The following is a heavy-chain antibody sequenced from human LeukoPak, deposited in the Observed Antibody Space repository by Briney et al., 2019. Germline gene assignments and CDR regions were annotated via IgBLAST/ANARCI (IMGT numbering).Heavy chain of an antibody. CDR3: ARPATYTADDY. J-gene: IGHJ4*02. CDR2: IYYSGST. D-gene: IGHD3-16*01. CDR1: GGSISSSSYY. V-gene: IGHV4-39*01. Sequence: SETLSLTCTVSGGSISSSSYYWGWIRQPPGKGLEWIGSIYYSGSTYHNPSLKSRVTISVDTSKNQFSLKLSSVTAADTAVYYCARPATYTADDYWGQGTLVTVSS.